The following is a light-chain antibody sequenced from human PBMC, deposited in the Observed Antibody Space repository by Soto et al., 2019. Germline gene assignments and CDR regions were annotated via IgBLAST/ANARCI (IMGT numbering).Light chain of an antibody. CDR1: QSVSSN. CDR3: QQHINWPLT. CDR2: EAS. V-gene: IGKV3-11*01. Sequence: EIVLTQSPGTLSLSPGERATLSCRASQSVSSNLLAWYQQKPGQAPRLLIYEASNRATGIPARFSGSGSGADFTLTISSLEPEDFALYYCQQHINWPLTFGGGTKVDIK. J-gene: IGKJ4*01.